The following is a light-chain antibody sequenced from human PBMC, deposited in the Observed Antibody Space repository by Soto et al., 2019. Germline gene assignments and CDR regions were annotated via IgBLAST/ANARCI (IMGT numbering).Light chain of an antibody. CDR1: QSVSSD. J-gene: IGKJ1*01. CDR3: QQYNNWPWT. V-gene: IGKV3-15*01. CDR2: AAS. Sequence: EIVLTQSPGTLSLSPGERATLSCRASQSVSSDLAWYQQKPGQAPRLLIYAASTRATGIPARFSGSGSGTEFTLTFSSLQSEDFAVYYCQQYNNWPWTFGQGTKVDIK.